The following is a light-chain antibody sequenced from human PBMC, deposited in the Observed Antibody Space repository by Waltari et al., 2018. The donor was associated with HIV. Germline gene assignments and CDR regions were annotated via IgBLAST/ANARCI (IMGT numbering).Light chain of an antibody. CDR2: GNN. Sequence: QSVLTQPPPVSGAPGQTVTLARTGRSSYIPAPYAVLWSQQFPATAPKLLIYGNNNRPSGVPDRFSGSKSGTSASLAITGLQAEDEADYYCQSYDNSLGVVFGGGTKLTVL. CDR1: SSYIPAPYA. J-gene: IGLJ2*01. CDR3: QSYDNSLGVV. V-gene: IGLV1-40*01.